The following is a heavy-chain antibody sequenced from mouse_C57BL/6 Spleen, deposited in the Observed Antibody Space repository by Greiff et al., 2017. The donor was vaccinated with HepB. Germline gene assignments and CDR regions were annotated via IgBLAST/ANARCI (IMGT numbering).Heavy chain of an antibody. V-gene: IGHV5-9*01. Sequence: EVKLVESGGGLVKPGGSLKLSCAASGFTFSSYTMSWVRQTPEKRLEWVATISGGGGNTYYPDSVKGRFTISRDNAKNTLYLQMSSLRSEDTALYYCARPYSNVFAYWGQGTLVTVSA. D-gene: IGHD2-5*01. CDR3: ARPYSNVFAY. CDR1: GFTFSSYT. J-gene: IGHJ3*01. CDR2: ISGGGGNT.